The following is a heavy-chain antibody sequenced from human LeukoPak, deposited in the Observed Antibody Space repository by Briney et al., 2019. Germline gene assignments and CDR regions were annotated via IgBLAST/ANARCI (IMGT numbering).Heavy chain of an antibody. CDR3: ARVRSSSSLSPWYFDL. D-gene: IGHD6-13*01. CDR1: GGSISSSSYY. CDR2: IHYSGST. V-gene: IGHV4-61*05. J-gene: IGHJ2*01. Sequence: SETLSLTCTVSGGSISSSSYYWGWIRQPPGKGLEWIGFIHYSGSTNYNPSLTSRVTISVDTSKNQFSLKLSSVTAADTAVYYCARVRSSSSLSPWYFDLWGRGTLVTVSS.